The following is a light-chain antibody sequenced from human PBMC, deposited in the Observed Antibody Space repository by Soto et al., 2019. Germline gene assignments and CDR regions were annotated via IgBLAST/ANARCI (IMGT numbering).Light chain of an antibody. Sequence: DIQMTQSPSSLSASVGDRVTITCRASQGISNFLAWYQQKPGKVPKLLISAASTLQSGVPSRFSGSGSRPDFTLTITSLQPEDVATYYCQKYSSVITFGQGTRLEI. V-gene: IGKV1-27*01. CDR3: QKYSSVIT. CDR1: QGISNF. J-gene: IGKJ5*01. CDR2: AAS.